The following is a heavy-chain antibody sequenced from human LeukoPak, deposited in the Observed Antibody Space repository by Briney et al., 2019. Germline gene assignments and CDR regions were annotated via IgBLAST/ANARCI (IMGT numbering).Heavy chain of an antibody. J-gene: IGHJ4*02. CDR3: ARVLFYYDSSGYSNYLDY. Sequence: PSETLSLTCTVSGGSISSGSYYWRWIRQPAGKGLEWIGRIYTSGSTNYNPSLKSRVTISVDTSKNQFSLKLSSVTAADTAVYYCARVLFYYDSSGYSNYLDYWGQGTLVTVSS. CDR1: GGSISSGSYY. D-gene: IGHD3-22*01. V-gene: IGHV4-61*02. CDR2: IYTSGST.